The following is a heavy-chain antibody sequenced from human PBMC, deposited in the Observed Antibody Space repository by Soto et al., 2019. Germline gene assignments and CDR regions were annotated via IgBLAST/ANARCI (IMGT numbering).Heavy chain of an antibody. CDR2: IIPIFGTA. Sequence: QVQLVQSGAEVKKPGSSVKVSCKASGGTFSSYAISWVRQAPGQGLEWMGGIIPIFGTANYAQKFQGRVTIAADESTSTAYMELRSLRSEDTAGYYCAAWVDHYYYGMAVWGQGTTVTVSS. CDR3: AAWVDHYYYGMAV. V-gene: IGHV1-69*01. CDR1: GGTFSSYA. D-gene: IGHD5-12*01. J-gene: IGHJ6*02.